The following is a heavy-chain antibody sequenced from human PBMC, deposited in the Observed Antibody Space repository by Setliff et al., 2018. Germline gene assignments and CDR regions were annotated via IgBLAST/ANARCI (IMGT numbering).Heavy chain of an antibody. V-gene: IGHV4-38-2*01. CDR1: GFPIISNYY. D-gene: IGHD5-18*01. CDR2: VLHSGRT. Sequence: PSETLSLTCAVSGFPIISNYYWAWIRQPPGKGLEWIGSVLHSGRTPYNPSLKSRVTISADTSKNQFSLKLPSVTAADTAVYYCARLDTNTYATFDYWGQGTLVTVSS. J-gene: IGHJ4*02. CDR3: ARLDTNTYATFDY.